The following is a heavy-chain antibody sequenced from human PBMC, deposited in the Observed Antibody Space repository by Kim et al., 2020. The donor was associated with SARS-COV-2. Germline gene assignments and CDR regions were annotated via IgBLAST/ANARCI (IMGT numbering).Heavy chain of an antibody. CDR3: ARDGTLLRVLVIIPFLY. Sequence: ASVKVSCKASGYTFTSYGISWVRQAPGQGLEWMGWISAYNGNTNYAQKLQGRVTMTTDTSTSTAYMELRSLRSDDTAVYYCARDGTLLRVLVIIPFLYWGQGTLVSVSS. J-gene: IGHJ4*02. CDR2: ISAYNGNT. V-gene: IGHV1-18*01. D-gene: IGHD3-3*01. CDR1: GYTFTSYG.